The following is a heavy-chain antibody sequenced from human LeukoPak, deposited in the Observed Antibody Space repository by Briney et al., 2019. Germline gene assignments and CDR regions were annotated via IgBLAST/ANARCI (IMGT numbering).Heavy chain of an antibody. D-gene: IGHD2-21*02. CDR1: GGSISSGGYS. Sequence: PSQTLSLTCAVSGGSISSGGYSWSWIRQPPGKGLEWIGYIYHSGSTYYNPSLKSRVTISVDRSKNQFSLKLSSVTAADTAVYYCARYIVVVTAIDYWGQGTLVTVSS. V-gene: IGHV4-30-2*01. CDR2: IYHSGST. J-gene: IGHJ4*02. CDR3: ARYIVVVTAIDY.